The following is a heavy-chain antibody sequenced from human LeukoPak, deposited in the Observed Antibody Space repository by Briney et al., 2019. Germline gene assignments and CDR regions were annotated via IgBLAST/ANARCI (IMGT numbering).Heavy chain of an antibody. J-gene: IGHJ4*02. CDR1: GGTFSSYA. D-gene: IGHD3-22*01. V-gene: IGHV1-69*05. CDR3: ARPKAEYYYDSSGYFQFDY. CDR2: IIPIFGTA. Sequence: SVTVSCKASGGTFSSYAISWVRQAPGQGLEWMGRIIPIFGTANYAQKFQSRVTITTDESTSTAYMELSSLRSEDTAVYYCARPKAEYYYDSSGYFQFDYWGQGTLVTVSS.